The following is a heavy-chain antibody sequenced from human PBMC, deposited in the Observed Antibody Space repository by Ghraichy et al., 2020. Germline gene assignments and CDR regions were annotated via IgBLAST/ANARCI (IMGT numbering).Heavy chain of an antibody. CDR1: GGSISSGGYS. D-gene: IGHD3-9*01. J-gene: IGHJ6*02. CDR2: IYHSGST. Sequence: SETLSLTCAVSGGSISSGGYSWSWIRQPPGKGLEWIGYIYHSGSTYYNPSLKSRVTISVDRSKNQFSLKLSSVTAADTAVYYCARVQYFDWLSLGGMDVWGQGTTVTVSS. V-gene: IGHV4-30-2*01. CDR3: ARVQYFDWLSLGGMDV.